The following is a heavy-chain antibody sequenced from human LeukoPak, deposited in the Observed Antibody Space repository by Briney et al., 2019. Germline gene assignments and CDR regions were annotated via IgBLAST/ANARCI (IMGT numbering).Heavy chain of an antibody. D-gene: IGHD4-17*01. CDR1: GFTFSSYA. Sequence: AGGSLRLSCAASGFTFSSYAMHWVRQAPGKGLEWVAVISYDGINKYYAESVKGRFTISRDNSKNMLYLQMNSLRVEDTAVYYCTRVGGDSGDFDYWGQGTLVTVSS. CDR2: ISYDGINK. CDR3: TRVGGDSGDFDY. V-gene: IGHV3-30-3*01. J-gene: IGHJ4*02.